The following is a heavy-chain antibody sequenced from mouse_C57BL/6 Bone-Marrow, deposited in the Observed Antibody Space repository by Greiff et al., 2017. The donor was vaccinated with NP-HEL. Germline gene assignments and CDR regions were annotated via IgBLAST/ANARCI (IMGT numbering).Heavy chain of an antibody. CDR1: GYTFTSYW. D-gene: IGHD1-2*01. CDR2: IHPNSGRT. Sequence: QVQLKQPGAELVKPGASVKLSCKASGYTFTSYWMHWVKQRPGQGLEWIGMIHPNSGRTNYNEKFKSKATLTVDKSSSPAYMQLSSLTSEDSAVYYCALLRPTGRYFDYWGQGTTLTVSS. CDR3: ALLRPTGRYFDY. J-gene: IGHJ2*01. V-gene: IGHV1-64*01.